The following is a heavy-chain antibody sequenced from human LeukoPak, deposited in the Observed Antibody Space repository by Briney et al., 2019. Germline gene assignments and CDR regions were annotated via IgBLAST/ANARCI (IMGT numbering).Heavy chain of an antibody. CDR3: ARRINYYDNNGPLYGLDV. CDR1: GGTFSSYA. J-gene: IGHJ6*02. V-gene: IGHV1-69*04. CDR2: IIPILGIA. D-gene: IGHD3-16*01. Sequence: SVKVSCKASGGTFSSYAISWVRQAPGQGLEWMGRIIPILGIANYAQKFQGRVTITADKSTSTAYMELSSLRSEDTAVYYCARRINYYDNNGPLYGLDVWGQGTTVTVSS.